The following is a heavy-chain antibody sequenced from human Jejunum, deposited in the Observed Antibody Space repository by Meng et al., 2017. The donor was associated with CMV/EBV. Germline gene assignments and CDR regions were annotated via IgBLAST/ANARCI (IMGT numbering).Heavy chain of an antibody. CDR1: ARDSY. Sequence: ARDSYLAWVRQAPGEGLEWGAIIYSGGSTVYADSVEGRFTISRDNSKNTVYLQMNSLRAEDTAVYFCARGGYVPIFGAVGYAMDVWGQGTTVTVSS. D-gene: IGHD3-3*01. V-gene: IGHV3-53*01. CDR2: IYSGGST. CDR3: ARGGYVPIFGAVGYAMDV. J-gene: IGHJ6*02.